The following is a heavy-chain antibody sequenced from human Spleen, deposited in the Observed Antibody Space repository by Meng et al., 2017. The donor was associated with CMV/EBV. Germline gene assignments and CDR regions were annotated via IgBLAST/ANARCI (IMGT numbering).Heavy chain of an antibody. CDR1: GFNFDEYY. CDR3: ARLRMVGSTYSFDP. CDR2: INWNGGNT. D-gene: IGHD2-8*01. V-gene: IGHV3-20*01. J-gene: IGHJ5*02. Sequence: SGFNFDEYYMSWVRRAPGKGLEWVSDINWNGGNTNYVDSVKGRFVISRDNANSSLYLQMSSLRLEDTAFYHCARLRMVGSTYSFDPWGRGTLVTVSS.